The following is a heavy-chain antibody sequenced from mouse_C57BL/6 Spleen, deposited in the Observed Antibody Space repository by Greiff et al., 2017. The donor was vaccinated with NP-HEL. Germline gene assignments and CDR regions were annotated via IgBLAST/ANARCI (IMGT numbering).Heavy chain of an antibody. CDR2: IDPSGTYT. J-gene: IGHJ3*01. Sequence: QVQLQQPGAELVRPGTSVKLSCKASGYTFTSYWMHRVKPRPGQGLEWIGVIDPSGTYTNYNQKCKGKATLTVDTSSTEPYMQFSSLTSEESADYYCAREGTGFAYGGQGSLVTVSA. D-gene: IGHD3-1*01. CDR3: AREGTGFAY. CDR1: GYTFTSYW. V-gene: IGHV1-59*01.